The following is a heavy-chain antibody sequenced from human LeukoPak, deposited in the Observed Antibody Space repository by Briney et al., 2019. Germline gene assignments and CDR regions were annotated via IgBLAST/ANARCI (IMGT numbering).Heavy chain of an antibody. V-gene: IGHV4-59*01. J-gene: IGHJ5*02. CDR3: ARETLEGKFDP. Sequence: SVTLSLTCNISAGSIRNYYWTWFRQPPGKGLEWIGYVYYSGSTNYNPSLKSRVTISMDTSKNQFSLKLSPVTAADTAVYYCARETLEGKFDPWGQGILVTVSS. CDR1: AGSIRNYY. CDR2: VYYSGST.